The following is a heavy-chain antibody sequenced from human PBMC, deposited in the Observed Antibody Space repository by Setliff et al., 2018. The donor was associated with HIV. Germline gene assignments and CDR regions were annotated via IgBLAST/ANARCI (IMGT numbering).Heavy chain of an antibody. CDR3: ARVKSIKTTLVRLWPRFDL. V-gene: IGHV4-34*01. J-gene: IGHJ5*02. CDR2: IDDSGSI. D-gene: IGHD3-10*01. Sequence: ASETLSLTCAVYTESLTRYDWAWIRQSPEKGLEWIGEIDDSGSIIYNPSLQSRVTMSVDTSKNQFYLKVRSLTAADTGLYYCARVKSIKTTLVRLWPRFDLWGQGTQVTVSS. CDR1: TESLTRYD.